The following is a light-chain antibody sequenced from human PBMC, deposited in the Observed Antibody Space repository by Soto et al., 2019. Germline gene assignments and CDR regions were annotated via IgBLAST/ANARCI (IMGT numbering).Light chain of an antibody. CDR1: SSDVGGYNY. V-gene: IGLV2-8*01. Sequence: QSALTQPPSASGSPGQSVTISCTGTSSDVGGYNYVSWYQQHPGKAPKLMIYEVSKRPSGVPDRFSGSKSGNTASQTVSGLQAEDEADYYCSSYAGSNKLEVVFGGGTKLTVL. J-gene: IGLJ2*01. CDR3: SSYAGSNKLEVV. CDR2: EVS.